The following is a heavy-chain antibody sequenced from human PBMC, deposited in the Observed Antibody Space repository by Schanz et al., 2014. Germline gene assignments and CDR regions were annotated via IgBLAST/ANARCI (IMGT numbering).Heavy chain of an antibody. Sequence: VQLVESGGGLVQPGGSLRLSCGGSGFTFSKYWMSWVRQAPGKGPEWVAVIWSDGSTKYYADSVKGRFTISRDNSKNTLYLQMNSLRADDTAVYFCAKDPSHGDYDYYFDYWGQGTLVTVSS. D-gene: IGHD3-22*01. CDR2: IWSDGSTK. CDR3: AKDPSHGDYDYYFDY. CDR1: GFTFSKYW. V-gene: IGHV3-33*03. J-gene: IGHJ4*02.